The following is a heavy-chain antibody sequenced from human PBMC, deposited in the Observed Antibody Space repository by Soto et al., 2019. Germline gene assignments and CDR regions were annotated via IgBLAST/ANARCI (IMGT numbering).Heavy chain of an antibody. CDR2: IYYSGST. Sequence: ASETLSLTCTVSGGSISSYYWSWIRQPPGKGLEWIGYIYYSGSTNYNPSLKSRVTISVDTSKNQFSLKLSSVTAADTAVYYCARGTYYYGSGSYYNRYYFDYWGQGTLVTVSS. V-gene: IGHV4-59*01. D-gene: IGHD3-10*01. CDR3: ARGTYYYGSGSYYNRYYFDY. J-gene: IGHJ4*02. CDR1: GGSISSYY.